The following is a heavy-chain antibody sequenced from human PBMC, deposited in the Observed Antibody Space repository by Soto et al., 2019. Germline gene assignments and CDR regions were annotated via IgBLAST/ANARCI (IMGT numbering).Heavy chain of an antibody. Sequence: SETLSLTCTVSGGSISSGEYYWSWIRQPPVKGLERIGYIYYSGSTYYNPSLKSRVTISVDTSKNQFSLKLSSVTAADTAVYYCARDPYYYDSSGYYWYYYGMDVWGQGTTGTVSS. CDR1: GGSISSGEYY. D-gene: IGHD3-22*01. J-gene: IGHJ6*02. V-gene: IGHV4-30-4*01. CDR2: IYYSGST. CDR3: ARDPYYYDSSGYYWYYYGMDV.